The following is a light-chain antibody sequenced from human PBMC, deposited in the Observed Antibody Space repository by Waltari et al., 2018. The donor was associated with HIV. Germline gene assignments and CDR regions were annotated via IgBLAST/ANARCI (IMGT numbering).Light chain of an antibody. J-gene: IGLJ2*01. Sequence: ITCSGDNLGHKHVYWYQQRPGQSPVLVMSQNDKRPSGIPERFSGSKSGNTASLTISGTQTLDEATYYCQAWTSPGSIFGGGTILTVL. CDR3: QAWTSPGSI. CDR2: QND. V-gene: IGLV3-1*01. CDR1: NLGHKH.